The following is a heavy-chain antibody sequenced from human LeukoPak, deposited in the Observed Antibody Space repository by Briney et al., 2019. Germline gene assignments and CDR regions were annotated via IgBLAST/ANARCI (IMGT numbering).Heavy chain of an antibody. D-gene: IGHD5-24*01. Sequence: GASVKVSCKASGYTFTGYYMHWVRQAPGQGLEWMGGIIPIFGTANYAQKFQGRVTITADESTSTVYMELSSLRSEDTAVYYCARRDGYNYDYWGQGTLVTVSS. CDR1: GYTFTGYY. CDR3: ARRDGYNYDY. J-gene: IGHJ4*02. V-gene: IGHV1-69*13. CDR2: IIPIFGTA.